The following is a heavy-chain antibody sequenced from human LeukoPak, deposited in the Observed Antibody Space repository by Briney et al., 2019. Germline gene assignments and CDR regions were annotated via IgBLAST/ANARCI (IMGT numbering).Heavy chain of an antibody. Sequence: SETLSLTCTVFGDSITSNSYYWGWIRQPPGKGLEWIGSIYYSGSTYSNPSLKSRVTISVDTSKNQFSLRLTSVTAADTAVYYCVRHDYVWGSNDYWGQGTLVTVSS. V-gene: IGHV4-39*01. CDR3: VRHDYVWGSNDY. CDR2: IYYSGST. CDR1: GDSITSNSYY. D-gene: IGHD3-16*01. J-gene: IGHJ4*02.